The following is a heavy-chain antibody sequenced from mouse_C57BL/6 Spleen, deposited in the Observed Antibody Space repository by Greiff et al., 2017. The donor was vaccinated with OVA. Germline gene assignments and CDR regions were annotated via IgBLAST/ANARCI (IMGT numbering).Heavy chain of an antibody. Sequence: EVHLVESGGGLVKPGGSLKLSCAASGFTFSDYGMHWVRQAPEKGLEWVAYISSGSSTIYYADTVKGRFTISRDNAKNTLFLQMTSLRSEDTAMYYCARGVTTVVAYYYAMDYWGQGTSVTVSS. CDR3: ARGVTTVVAYYYAMDY. CDR1: GFTFSDYG. CDR2: ISSGSSTI. V-gene: IGHV5-17*01. J-gene: IGHJ4*01. D-gene: IGHD1-1*01.